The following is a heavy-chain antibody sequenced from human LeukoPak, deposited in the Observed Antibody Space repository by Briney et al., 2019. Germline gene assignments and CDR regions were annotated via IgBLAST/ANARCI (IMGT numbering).Heavy chain of an antibody. V-gene: IGHV4-59*04. CDR1: GASMSNYY. J-gene: IGHJ5*02. D-gene: IGHD1-26*01. Sequence: SETLSLTCNVSGASMSNYYWVWIRQPPGKGLEWIGSIYHSGTTYSGSTYYNPSLKSRVTISLDTSKNQFSLKLSSVTAADTAVYYCALVGATLWTLPQETWGQGTLVTVSS. CDR2: IYHSGTTYSGST. CDR3: ALVGATLWTLPQET.